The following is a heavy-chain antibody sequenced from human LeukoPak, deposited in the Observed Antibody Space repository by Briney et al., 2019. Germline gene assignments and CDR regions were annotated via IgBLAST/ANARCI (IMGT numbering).Heavy chain of an antibody. CDR1: GYTFTAYY. CDR3: ARGLLDYSDSSGYYSGVNFDF. CDR2: INPNSGGT. D-gene: IGHD3-22*01. Sequence: ASVKVSCKASGYTFTAYYMHWVRQAPGQGLEWMGWINPNSGGTNYAQKFQGRVTMTRDTSINTAYMEASRLRSDDTAVYYCARGLLDYSDSSGYYSGVNFDFWGQGTLVTVSS. J-gene: IGHJ4*02. V-gene: IGHV1-2*02.